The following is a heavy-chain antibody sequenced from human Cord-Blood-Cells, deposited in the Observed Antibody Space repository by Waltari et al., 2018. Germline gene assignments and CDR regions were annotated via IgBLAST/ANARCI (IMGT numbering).Heavy chain of an antibody. Sequence: QVQLVQSGAEVKKPGASVKVSCQASGYTFTGYYMHWVRPAPGQGLEWMGWINPNSGGTNYAQKFQGRVTMTRDTSISTAYMELSRLRSGDTAVYYCARDPISVLRFLEWLFDYWGQGTLVTVSS. CDR2: INPNSGGT. CDR1: GYTFTGYY. D-gene: IGHD3-3*01. V-gene: IGHV1-2*02. J-gene: IGHJ4*02. CDR3: ARDPISVLRFLEWLFDY.